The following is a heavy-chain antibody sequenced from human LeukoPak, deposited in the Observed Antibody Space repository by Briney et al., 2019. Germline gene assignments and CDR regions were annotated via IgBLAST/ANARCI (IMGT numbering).Heavy chain of an antibody. Sequence: GGSLRLSCAASVFTLSIYGMGWVRQAPGKGLEWVSSISDNGGNTSYADSAKGRFTISRDNSKNTLYLQMNSLRAEDTAVYYCAKGGKYYYDSSGYRVYYYYYMDVWGKGTTVTISS. CDR1: VFTLSIYG. J-gene: IGHJ6*03. V-gene: IGHV3-23*01. CDR2: ISDNGGNT. D-gene: IGHD3-22*01. CDR3: AKGGKYYYDSSGYRVYYYYYMDV.